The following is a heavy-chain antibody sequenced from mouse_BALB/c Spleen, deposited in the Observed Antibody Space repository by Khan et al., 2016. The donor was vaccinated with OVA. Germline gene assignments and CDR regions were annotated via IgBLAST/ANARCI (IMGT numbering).Heavy chain of an antibody. CDR2: IWSGGNT. D-gene: IGHD2-12*01. J-gene: IGHJ3*01. CDR1: GFSLTTYG. V-gene: IGHV2-2*01. Sequence: QVQLKQSGPGLVQPSQSLSITCTVSGFSLTTYGIHWVRQSPGKGLEWLGVIWSGGNTDYNAPFISRLSISKDNSKSQVFFKMNSLHADDTAMYYCARSSDRYDFTYWGQGTLVTVSA. CDR3: ARSSDRYDFTY.